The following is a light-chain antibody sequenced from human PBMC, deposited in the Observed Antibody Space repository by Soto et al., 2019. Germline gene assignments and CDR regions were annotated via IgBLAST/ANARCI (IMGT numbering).Light chain of an antibody. CDR3: AAWDDSLNGAV. CDR2: SNS. V-gene: IGLV1-44*01. Sequence: QSVLTQPPSAAGTPGQRVTISCSGSSSNNGSNTVNWYQQLPGTAPKLLIYSNSQRPSGVPDRFSGSKSGTSASLAISGLQSEDEADYYCAAWDDSLNGAVFGGGTQLTVL. J-gene: IGLJ7*01. CDR1: SSNNGSNT.